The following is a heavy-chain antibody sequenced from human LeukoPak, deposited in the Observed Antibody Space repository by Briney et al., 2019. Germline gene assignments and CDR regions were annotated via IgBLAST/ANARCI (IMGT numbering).Heavy chain of an antibody. Sequence: GGSLRLSRTASGFTISSHDMHWVRQTTGKGLEWVAIIETAGDSHYADSVKGRFTVSRENAKNSLYLQMNSLRAGDTALYYRTRGSRRVQLPRSYDFDVWGQGTVVTVSS. CDR3: TRGSRRVQLPRSYDFDV. V-gene: IGHV3-13*01. CDR1: GFTISSHD. D-gene: IGHD1-1*01. J-gene: IGHJ3*01. CDR2: IETAGDS.